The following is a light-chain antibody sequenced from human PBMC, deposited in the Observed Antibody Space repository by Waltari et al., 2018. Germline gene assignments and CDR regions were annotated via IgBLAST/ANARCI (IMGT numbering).Light chain of an antibody. J-gene: IGLJ2*01. CDR2: SND. Sequence: QSVLTQPPSASEAARKSVTISCSGSSSNIGSNTVSWYQQLPETAPKLLIHSNDRRASGVSDRFSGSKSGTSASLAISGLQTEDEADYYCAAGDDSLSGVIFGGGTRLTVL. V-gene: IGLV1-36*01. CDR3: AAGDDSLSGVI. CDR1: SSNIGSNT.